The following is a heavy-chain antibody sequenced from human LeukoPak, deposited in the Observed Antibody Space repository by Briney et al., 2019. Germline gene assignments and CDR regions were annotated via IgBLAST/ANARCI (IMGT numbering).Heavy chain of an antibody. Sequence: PGGSLRLSCAASGFTFSSYEMNWVRQAPGTGLEGVSYISSSGSTIYYADSVKGRFTISRDNAKNSLYLQMNSLRAEDTAVYYCARDFGELLFVYWGQGTLVTVSS. D-gene: IGHD3-10*01. J-gene: IGHJ4*02. CDR2: ISSSGSTI. CDR3: ARDFGELLFVY. CDR1: GFTFSSYE. V-gene: IGHV3-48*03.